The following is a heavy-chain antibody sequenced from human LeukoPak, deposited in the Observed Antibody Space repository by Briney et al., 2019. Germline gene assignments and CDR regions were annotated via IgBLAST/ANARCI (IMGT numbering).Heavy chain of an antibody. D-gene: IGHD3-10*01. J-gene: IGHJ4*02. Sequence: GRSLRLSYAASGFTFDDYAMHWVRQAPGKGLEWVSGISWNSGSIGSADSVKGRFTISRDNAKNSLYLQMNSLRAEDTALYYCALKSGRLGELSFDYWGQGTLVTVSS. CDR2: ISWNSGSI. V-gene: IGHV3-9*01. CDR1: GFTFDDYA. CDR3: ALKSGRLGELSFDY.